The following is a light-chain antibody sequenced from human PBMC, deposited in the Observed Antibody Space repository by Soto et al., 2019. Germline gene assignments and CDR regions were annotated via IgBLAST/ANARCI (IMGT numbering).Light chain of an antibody. J-gene: IGKJ1*01. CDR3: QQYGDSPDTDRWT. V-gene: IGKV3-20*01. Sequence: EIVFTQSPGTLSLSPGERASLFCRASQSVRSSSLAWYQQKRGQPPRLLIYGASSRATGIPDRFSGSGSGTYFTLTISRLEPEDFAVYFCQQYGDSPDTDRWTFGQGTKVEIK. CDR2: GAS. CDR1: QSVRSSS.